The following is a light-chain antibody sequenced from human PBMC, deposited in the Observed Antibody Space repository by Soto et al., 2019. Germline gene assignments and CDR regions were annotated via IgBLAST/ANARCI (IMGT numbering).Light chain of an antibody. CDR3: QPYHSWPA. Sequence: EIVMTQSPATLSVSPGERATLSCRASQSVFSSLAWYQQRPGQAPRLLIYGSATRATGIPDRFSGSGSGSEFTLAISSLQSQDYAVYYCQPYHSWPAFVQGTKVESK. J-gene: IGKJ1*01. V-gene: IGKV3-15*01. CDR1: QSVFSS. CDR2: GSA.